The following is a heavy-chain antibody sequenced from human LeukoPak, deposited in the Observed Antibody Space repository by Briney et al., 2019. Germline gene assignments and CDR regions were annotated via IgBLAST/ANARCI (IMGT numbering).Heavy chain of an antibody. J-gene: IGHJ4*02. CDR2: IYYSGST. CDR1: GGSINSGAYY. D-gene: IGHD2-15*01. CDR3: ARHCSGGTCYSDFDY. V-gene: IGHV4-31*03. Sequence: SETLSLTCTVSGGSINSGAYYWTWIRQHPGKGLEWIGYIYYSGSTFYNPSLKSRVTISVDTSKNQFSLKLNSVTAADTAVYYCARHCSGGTCYSDFDYWGQGTLVTVSS.